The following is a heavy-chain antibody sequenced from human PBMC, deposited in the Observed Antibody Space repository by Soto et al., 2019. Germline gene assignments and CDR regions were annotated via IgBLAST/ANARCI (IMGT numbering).Heavy chain of an antibody. V-gene: IGHV3-9*01. CDR2: ISWNSGSI. CDR3: PKDIDVGAPVCHFDY. J-gene: IGHJ4*02. D-gene: IGHD1-26*01. CDR1: GFTFNKYA. Sequence: RSVRLSCVASGFTFNKYALAWVRQAPGKGLEWVSGISWNSGSIGYADSVKGRFTISRDNAKNSLYLQMNSLRAEDTALYYCPKDIDVGAPVCHFDYWGQGSLVTI.